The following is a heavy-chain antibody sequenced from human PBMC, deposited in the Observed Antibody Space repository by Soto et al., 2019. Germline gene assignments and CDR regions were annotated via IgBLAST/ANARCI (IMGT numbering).Heavy chain of an antibody. V-gene: IGHV3-11*01. J-gene: IGHJ6*02. CDR1: GFTFSDYY. CDR2: ISSSGSTI. Sequence: GGSLRLSCAASGFTFSDYYMSWIRQAPGKGLEWVSYISSSGSTIYYADSVKGRFTISRDNAKNSLYLQMNSLRAEDTAVYYCARDAYDILTGYYERAYYYGMDVWGQGTTVT. D-gene: IGHD3-9*01. CDR3: ARDAYDILTGYYERAYYYGMDV.